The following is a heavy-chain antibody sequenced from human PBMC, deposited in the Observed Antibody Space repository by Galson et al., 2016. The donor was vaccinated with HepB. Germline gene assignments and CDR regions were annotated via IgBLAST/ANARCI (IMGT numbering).Heavy chain of an antibody. V-gene: IGHV1-8*01. CDR2: MNPNSGNT. CDR3: ARSALLDV. Sequence: VKVSCKASGYTLTTYDINWVRQASGQGLEWMGWMNPNSGNTGYAEKFQGRVTMTRNTSIGTAYMELSSLRFEDTAVYYCARSALLDVWGKGTTVTVSS. J-gene: IGHJ6*04. CDR1: GYTLTTYD.